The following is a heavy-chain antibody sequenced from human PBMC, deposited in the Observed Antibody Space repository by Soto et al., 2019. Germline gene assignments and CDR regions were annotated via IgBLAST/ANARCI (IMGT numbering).Heavy chain of an antibody. CDR1: GYTFTNYG. CDR3: ARSIRVASPGDY. D-gene: IGHD2-21*01. V-gene: IGHV1-18*04. Sequence: QVQLLQSGTEVKKPGASVKVSCKTSGYTFTNYGITWVRQAPGQGLEWIGWISAYNGHANYEQKFQGRVTMTTDPSTSTAYMELRSLRSDDTAVYFCARSIRVASPGDYWGQGTLATDSS. J-gene: IGHJ4*02. CDR2: ISAYNGHA.